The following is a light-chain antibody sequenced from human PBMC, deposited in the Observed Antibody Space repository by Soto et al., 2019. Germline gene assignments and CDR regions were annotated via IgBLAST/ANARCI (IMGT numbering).Light chain of an antibody. J-gene: IGLJ1*01. CDR3: NSYTTSSTYV. Sequence: ALTQPASVSGSPGQSITISCTGTSSDIGTYNRVSWYQQPPGTAPKLIIYEVRNRPSGVSNRFSGFKSGNTAYLIISGLQAEDEADYFCNSYTTSSTYVFGTGTKVTVL. V-gene: IGLV2-14*01. CDR1: SSDIGTYNR. CDR2: EVR.